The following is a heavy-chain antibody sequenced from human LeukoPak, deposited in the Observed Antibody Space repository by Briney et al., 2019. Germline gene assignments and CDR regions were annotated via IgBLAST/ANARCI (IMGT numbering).Heavy chain of an antibody. CDR2: ISGSGGST. Sequence: GGSLRLSCAASGFTFDDYDMSWVRQAPGKGLEWVSAISGSGGSTYYADSVKGRFTISRDNSKNTLYLQMNSLRAEDTAVYYCAKVPGYDSSGGYDYWGQGTLVTVSS. J-gene: IGHJ4*02. CDR3: AKVPGYDSSGGYDY. V-gene: IGHV3-23*01. D-gene: IGHD3-22*01. CDR1: GFTFDDYD.